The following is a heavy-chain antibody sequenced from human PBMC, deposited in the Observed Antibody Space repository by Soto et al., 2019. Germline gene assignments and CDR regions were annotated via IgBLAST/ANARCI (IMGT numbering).Heavy chain of an antibody. Sequence: SETLSLTCTVSGGSMSSHFWSWIRQHPGKGLEWIGYIYYSGSTYYNPSLKSRVTISVDTSKNQFSLKLNSVTAADTAVYYCARDKITGLFDYWGQGTQVTVS. CDR3: ARDKITGLFDY. CDR2: IYYSGST. V-gene: IGHV4-59*11. J-gene: IGHJ4*02. D-gene: IGHD2-8*02. CDR1: GGSMSSHF.